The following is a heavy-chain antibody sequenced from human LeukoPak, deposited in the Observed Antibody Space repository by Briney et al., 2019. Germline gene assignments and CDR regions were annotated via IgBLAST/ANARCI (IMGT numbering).Heavy chain of an antibody. CDR2: INPNSGGT. V-gene: IGHV1-2*02. CDR3: ARVRNSKQWLPPFDY. D-gene: IGHD6-19*01. J-gene: IGHJ4*02. CDR1: GYTFTGYY. Sequence: ASVKVSCKASGYTFTGYYMHWVRQAPGQGLEWMGWINPNSGGTNYAQKFQGRVTMTRDTSISTAYMELSRLRSDDTAVYYCARVRNSKQWLPPFDYWGQGTLVTVSS.